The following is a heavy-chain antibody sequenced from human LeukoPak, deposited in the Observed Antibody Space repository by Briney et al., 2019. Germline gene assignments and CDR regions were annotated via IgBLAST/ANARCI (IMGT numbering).Heavy chain of an antibody. CDR3: ATLGATSFDY. V-gene: IGHV1-2*02. Sequence: ASVKVSCKTSGYTFTDYYMHWVRQAPGQGLEWMGWIVPNSGGTKYAQKFQGRVTMTRDTSISTAYMELSRLRYDDTAVYYCATLGATSFDYWGQGALVTVSS. CDR2: IVPNSGGT. J-gene: IGHJ4*02. CDR1: GYTFTDYY. D-gene: IGHD1-26*01.